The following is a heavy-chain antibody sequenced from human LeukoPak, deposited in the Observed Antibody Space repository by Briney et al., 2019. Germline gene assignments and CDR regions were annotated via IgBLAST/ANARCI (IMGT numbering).Heavy chain of an antibody. CDR2: IYQSGST. CDR3: ARRRYTSGQVDS. Sequence: SETLSLTCAVSGDSISSGGHSWSWIRQPSGKGLEWIGYIYQSGSTYYNPSLKSRVTISVDRSKNQFSLKLRSVTAADTAVYYCARRRYTSGQVDSWGQGTLVTVSS. J-gene: IGHJ5*01. V-gene: IGHV4-30-2*01. D-gene: IGHD6-19*01. CDR1: GDSISSGGHS.